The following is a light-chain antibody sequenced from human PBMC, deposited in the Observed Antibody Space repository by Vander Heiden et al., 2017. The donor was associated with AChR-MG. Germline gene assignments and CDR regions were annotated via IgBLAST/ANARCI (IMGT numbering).Light chain of an antibody. CDR2: LNSDGSH. J-gene: IGLJ2*01. V-gene: IGLV4-69*01. CDR1: SGHNSYA. CDR3: QTWGTGIRVV. Sequence: QLVLTQSPSASASLGASVRFTCTLSSGHNSYAIAWHQQQPEKGPRYLMKLNSDGSHSKGDGIPDRFSGSSSGAERYLTISSLQSEDEADYYCQTWGTGIRVVFGGGTKLTVL.